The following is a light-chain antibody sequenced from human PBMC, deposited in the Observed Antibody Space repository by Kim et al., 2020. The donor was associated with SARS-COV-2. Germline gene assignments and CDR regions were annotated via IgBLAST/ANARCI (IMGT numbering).Light chain of an antibody. Sequence: DIQMTQSPSSLSASVGDRVTITCQASQDISNHLNWYQQKPGKAPQLLMYDASNLETGVPSRFSGSGSETDFTFTISSLQPEDIATYYCQQFDNLPLTFGGGTKVDIK. J-gene: IGKJ4*01. CDR2: DAS. CDR1: QDISNH. CDR3: QQFDNLPLT. V-gene: IGKV1-33*01.